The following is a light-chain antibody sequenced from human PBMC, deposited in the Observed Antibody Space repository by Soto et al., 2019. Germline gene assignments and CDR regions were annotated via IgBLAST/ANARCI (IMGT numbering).Light chain of an antibody. V-gene: IGKV3-20*01. CDR1: QNIDSY. CDR2: DAS. CDR3: QHYVTSLTT. J-gene: IGKJ1*01. Sequence: EIVLTQSPATLSLSPGERATLSCRASQNIDSYLAWYQQRPGRAPRLLMYDASTRAAGIPDRFSGSGSGADFTLTISRLEPEDFAVYYCQHYVTSLTTFGQGTKVDIK.